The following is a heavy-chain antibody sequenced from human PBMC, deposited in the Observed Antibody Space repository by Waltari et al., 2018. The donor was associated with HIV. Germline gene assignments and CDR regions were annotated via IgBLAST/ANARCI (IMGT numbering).Heavy chain of an antibody. CDR1: GFTFSSSW. D-gene: IGHD3-16*01. V-gene: IGHV3-74*01. CDR3: ASLYNYVWGSPPPFDH. CDR2: INSDGSST. J-gene: IGHJ4*02. Sequence: EVQLVESGGGLVQPGGSLRLSCAASGFTFSSSWMHWVRQAPGKGLVWVSRINSDGSSTNYADSVKGRFTISRDNAKNTVYLQMNSLRAEDMALYYCASLYNYVWGSPPPFDHWGQGTLVTVSS.